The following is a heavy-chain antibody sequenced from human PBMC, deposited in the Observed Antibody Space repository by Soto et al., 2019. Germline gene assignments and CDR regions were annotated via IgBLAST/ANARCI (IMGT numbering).Heavy chain of an antibody. V-gene: IGHV4-61*03. J-gene: IGHJ5*01. D-gene: IGHD5-18*01. CDR3: AMTPVDTSMIYWFDP. CDR2: IYYSKST. CDR1: GDSVTSGIYY. Sequence: SETLSLTCTVSGDSVTSGIYYWSWLRQPPGKGLEWIGHIYYSKSTNYRPSLKSRGTISLDTSNNHCSLKVTYVTAAATAVYYCAMTPVDTSMIYWFDPWGQGTLVTVSS.